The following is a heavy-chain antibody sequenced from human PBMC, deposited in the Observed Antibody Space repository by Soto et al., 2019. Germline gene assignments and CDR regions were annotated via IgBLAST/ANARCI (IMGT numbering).Heavy chain of an antibody. Sequence: QVQLQESGPGLVKPSETLSLTCTVSGGSISNYYWSWVRQSPGKGLEWIGYIFYIGTTNYNPSLKSLVTISLDTSKNQFSLKLRSVTAADTAVYYCVRGGGGYGNGTIDYWGQGTLVTVSS. CDR2: IFYIGTT. CDR1: GGSISNYY. D-gene: IGHD5-18*01. J-gene: IGHJ4*02. CDR3: VRGGGGYGNGTIDY. V-gene: IGHV4-59*01.